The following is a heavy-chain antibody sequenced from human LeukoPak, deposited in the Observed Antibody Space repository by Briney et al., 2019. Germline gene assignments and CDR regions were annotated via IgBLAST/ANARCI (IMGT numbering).Heavy chain of an antibody. CDR2: ITGGGSGI. CDR3: AKWGDYDVLTGYYVSDY. V-gene: IGHV3-23*01. Sequence: PGWSLRLSCAASGFTFSNYAMSWVRQAPGKGLEGVSAITGGGSGIYYADSMKSRFTISRDNSKNTLYLQINSLRAEDTAVYYCAKWGDYDVLTGYYVSDYWGQGTLVTVSS. CDR1: GFTFSNYA. D-gene: IGHD3-9*01. J-gene: IGHJ4*02.